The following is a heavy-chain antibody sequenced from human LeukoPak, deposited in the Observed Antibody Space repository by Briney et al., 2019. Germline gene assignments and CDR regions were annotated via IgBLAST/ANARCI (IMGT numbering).Heavy chain of an antibody. CDR3: ARDRANGVDY. D-gene: IGHD4-17*01. J-gene: IGHJ4*02. Sequence: GGSLRLSCAASGFTFSSYWMSWVRQALGKGLEWVANIKQDETEKYYVDSVKGRFTISKDNAKNSLYLQMNSLRAEDTAVYYCARDRANGVDYWGQGILVTVSS. V-gene: IGHV3-7*01. CDR2: IKQDETEK. CDR1: GFTFSSYW.